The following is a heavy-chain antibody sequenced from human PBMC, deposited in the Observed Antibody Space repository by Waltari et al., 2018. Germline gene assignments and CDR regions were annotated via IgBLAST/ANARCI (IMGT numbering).Heavy chain of an antibody. J-gene: IGHJ4*02. CDR3: ARDLGSDYGNRDY. V-gene: IGHV1-2*06. D-gene: IGHD4-17*01. CDR1: GYTFTGYY. CDR2: INPNSGDT. Sequence: QVHLVQSGAEVKKPGASVTVSCKASGYTFTGYYIQRVRRAPGQGLEWMGRINPNSGDTNYAQKFQGRVTLTRDTSINTAYMELSSLKSDDTAVYYCARDLGSDYGNRDYWGQGTLVTVPS.